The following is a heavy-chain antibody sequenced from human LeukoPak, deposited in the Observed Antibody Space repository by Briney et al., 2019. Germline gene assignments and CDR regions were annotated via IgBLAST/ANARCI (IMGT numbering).Heavy chain of an antibody. Sequence: ASVKVSCKASGFTFTDYYLHWVRQAPGQGLEWMGWISPNNGDTDYAQKFQGRVRMTTDTSISTAYMDLSRLTFNDTAMYYCAREGPLSSIKHWGQGTLVTVSS. J-gene: IGHJ1*01. V-gene: IGHV1-2*02. D-gene: IGHD5-12*01. CDR2: ISPNNGDT. CDR1: GFTFTDYY. CDR3: AREGPLSSIKH.